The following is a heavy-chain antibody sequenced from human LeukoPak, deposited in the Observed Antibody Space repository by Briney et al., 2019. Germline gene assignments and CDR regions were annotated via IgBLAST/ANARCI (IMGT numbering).Heavy chain of an antibody. V-gene: IGHV3-7*01. J-gene: IGHJ3*02. CDR3: ARYSSGWNHDAFDI. D-gene: IGHD6-19*01. CDR2: IKQDGSEK. Sequence: GGSLRLSCAASGFTFSSYWMSWVRQAPGKGLEWVANIKQDGSEKYYVDSVKGRFTISRDNAKNSLYLQMNSLRAEDTAVYHCARYSSGWNHDAFDIWGQGAMVTISS. CDR1: GFTFSSYW.